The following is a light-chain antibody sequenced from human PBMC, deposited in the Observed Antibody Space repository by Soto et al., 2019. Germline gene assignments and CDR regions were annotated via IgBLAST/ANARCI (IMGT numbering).Light chain of an antibody. Sequence: QSALTQPASVSGSPGQSITISCTGTSSDVGSYKLVSWYQQHPGKAPKLMIYEGSKRPSGVSNRFSGSKSGNTASLTISGLKAEDEADYYCCSYAGSRVFGGGTKLTVL. J-gene: IGLJ3*02. CDR1: SSDVGSYKL. CDR2: EGS. V-gene: IGLV2-23*01. CDR3: CSYAGSRV.